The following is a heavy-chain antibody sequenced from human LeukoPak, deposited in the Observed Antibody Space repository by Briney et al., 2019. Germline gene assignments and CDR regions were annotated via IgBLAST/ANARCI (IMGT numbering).Heavy chain of an antibody. V-gene: IGHV3-9*01. J-gene: IGHJ1*01. CDR1: GFTFDDSA. CDR2: ISWNSGII. Sequence: GRSLRLSCATSGFTFDDSAMHWVRQVPGKGLEWVSGISWNSGIIDYADSVKGRFTISRDNAKNSLYLQMNNLRPDDTAFYYCAKAPPYYSDSSGYFQHWGQGTLVTVSS. CDR3: AKAPPYYSDSSGYFQH. D-gene: IGHD3-22*01.